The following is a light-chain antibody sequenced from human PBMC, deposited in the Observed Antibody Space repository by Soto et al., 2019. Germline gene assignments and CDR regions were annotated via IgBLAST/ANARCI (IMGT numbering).Light chain of an antibody. Sequence: EVVLTQFPGTLSLSAGERATLSCRASQTITGTYLAWYQQKPGQAPRLLIHGASTRATGIPDRFSGGGTGTDFNLNISRVEPEDFAMYYCQQYGRSKRWTFGQGTKVEVK. CDR3: QQYGRSKRWT. J-gene: IGKJ1*01. CDR1: QTITGTY. V-gene: IGKV3-20*01. CDR2: GAS.